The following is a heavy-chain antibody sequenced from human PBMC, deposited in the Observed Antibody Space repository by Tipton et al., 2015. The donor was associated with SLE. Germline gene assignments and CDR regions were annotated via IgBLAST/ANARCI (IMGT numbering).Heavy chain of an antibody. D-gene: IGHD4-17*01. CDR3: ARPSRGHGDYGN. J-gene: IGHJ4*02. CDR2: IHHSGKT. Sequence: TLSLTCAVSGYSITYDHNWGWIRQPPGKGLEWVGSIHHSGKTYYNPSLKSRVTMSVDTSKNHLSLNLSSVTAADTAVYYCARPSRGHGDYGNWGQGTQVTVSS. CDR1: GYSITYDHN. V-gene: IGHV4-38-2*01.